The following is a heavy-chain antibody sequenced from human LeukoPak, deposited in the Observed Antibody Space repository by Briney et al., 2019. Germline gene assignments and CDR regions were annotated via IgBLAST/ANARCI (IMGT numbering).Heavy chain of an antibody. Sequence: GGTLRLSCAASGFTFSSYGMSWVRQAPGKGLEWVSVISGAGRSIYYADSVKGRFTISRDNSKNTLYLQMNSLRADDTAVYYCAKRSGGPSPFDYWGQGALVTVSS. CDR2: ISGAGRSI. J-gene: IGHJ4*02. CDR3: AKRSGGPSPFDY. D-gene: IGHD3-3*01. V-gene: IGHV3-23*01. CDR1: GFTFSSYG.